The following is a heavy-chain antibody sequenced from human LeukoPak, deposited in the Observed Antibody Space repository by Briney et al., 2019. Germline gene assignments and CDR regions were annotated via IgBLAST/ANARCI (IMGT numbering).Heavy chain of an antibody. CDR1: GFTFSSYW. J-gene: IGHJ4*02. Sequence: GGSLRLSCAASGFTFSSYWMSWVRQAPGKGLEWVANIKQDGSEKYHVDSVKGRFTISRDNAKNSLYLQMNSLRAEDTAVYYCARDREAARGVVYFDYWGQGTLVTVSS. CDR2: IKQDGSEK. V-gene: IGHV3-7*01. CDR3: ARDREAARGVVYFDY. D-gene: IGHD6-6*01.